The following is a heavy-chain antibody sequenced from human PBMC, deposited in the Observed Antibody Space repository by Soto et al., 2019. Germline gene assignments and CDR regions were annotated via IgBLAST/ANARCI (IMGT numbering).Heavy chain of an antibody. D-gene: IGHD3-22*01. CDR2: ISAYNGNT. CDR1: GYTFTNYG. CDR3: ARDWTYYDSSGYYSDAFDI. J-gene: IGHJ3*02. V-gene: IGHV1-18*01. Sequence: GASVKVSCKASGYTFTNYGISWVRQAPGQGLEWMGWISAYNGNTNYAQKLQGRVTMTTDTSTSTAYMELRSLRSDDTAVYYCARDWTYYDSSGYYSDAFDIWGQGTMVTVSS.